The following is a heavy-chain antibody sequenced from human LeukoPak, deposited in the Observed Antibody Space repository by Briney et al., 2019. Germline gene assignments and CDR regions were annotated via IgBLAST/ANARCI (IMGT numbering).Heavy chain of an antibody. D-gene: IGHD3/OR15-3a*01. CDR1: GFTFSSCS. V-gene: IGHV3-48*02. CDR2: ISSSSSTI. Sequence: PGGSLRLSCAASGFTFSSCSMNWVRHAPGKGLEWVSYISSSSSTIYYADSVKGRFTISRDNAKNSLYLQMNCLRDEDTAVYYCASGTGGFYWGQGTLVTVCS. CDR3: ASGTGGFY. J-gene: IGHJ4*02.